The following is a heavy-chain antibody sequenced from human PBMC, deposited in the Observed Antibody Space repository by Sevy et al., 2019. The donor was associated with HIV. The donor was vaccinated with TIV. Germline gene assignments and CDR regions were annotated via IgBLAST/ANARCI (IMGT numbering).Heavy chain of an antibody. CDR1: GFTFSDYY. D-gene: IGHD3-3*01. V-gene: IGHV3-11*01. CDR2: ISSSGSTI. J-gene: IGHJ4*02. CDR3: ARDGAIDYDFWSGFTDY. Sequence: GGSLRLSCAASGFTFSDYYMSWIRQAPGKGLEWVSYISSSGSTIYYADSVKGRFTSSRDNAKNSLYLQMNSLRAEDTAVYYCARDGAIDYDFWSGFTDYWGQGTLVTVSS.